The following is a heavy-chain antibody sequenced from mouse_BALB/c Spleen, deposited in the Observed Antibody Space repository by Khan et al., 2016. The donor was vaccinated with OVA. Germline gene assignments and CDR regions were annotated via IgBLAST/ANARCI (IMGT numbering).Heavy chain of an antibody. CDR1: GYTFTEYA. CDR3: VRDGSRSLFAY. CDR2: ISTKYGDA. Sequence: QVQLQQSGTDLVRPGVSVKISCKGSGYTFTEYAMNWVKESHEKGLEWIGVISTKYGDARYKQKFKGKATWTVDKSSSTAYMELARLTSEDSDICYCVRDGSRSLFAYWGQGTLVIVSA. J-gene: IGHJ3*01. D-gene: IGHD1-1*01. V-gene: IGHV1S137*01.